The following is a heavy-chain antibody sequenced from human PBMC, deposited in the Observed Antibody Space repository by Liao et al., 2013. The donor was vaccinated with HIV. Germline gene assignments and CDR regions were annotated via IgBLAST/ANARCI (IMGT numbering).Heavy chain of an antibody. CDR3: ARGGDFIDY. J-gene: IGHJ4*02. CDR1: SGSISSYY. CDR2: IYSGGST. V-gene: IGHV4-4*07. D-gene: IGHD3-16*01. Sequence: QVQLQESGPGLVKPSETLSLTCTVSSGSISSYYWSWIRQPAGKGLEWIGCIYSGGSTNYNPSLNSRVSMSRDTSTNRLSLELTSVTAADTAVYYCARGGDFIDYWGQGTLVTVSS.